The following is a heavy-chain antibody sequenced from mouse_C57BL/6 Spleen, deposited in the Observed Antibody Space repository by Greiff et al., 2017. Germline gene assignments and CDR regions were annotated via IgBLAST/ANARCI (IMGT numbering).Heavy chain of an antibody. D-gene: IGHD2-12*01. V-gene: IGHV1-18*01. Sequence: VQLQQSGPELVKPGASVKIPCKASGYTFTDYNMDWVKQSHGKSLEWIGDINPNNGGTNYNQKFKGKATLTVDKSSSTAYMELRSLTSEDTAVYDYASKSYYYAMDYWGQGTSVTVSS. CDR1: GYTFTDYN. J-gene: IGHJ4*01. CDR3: ASKSYYYAMDY. CDR2: INPNNGGT.